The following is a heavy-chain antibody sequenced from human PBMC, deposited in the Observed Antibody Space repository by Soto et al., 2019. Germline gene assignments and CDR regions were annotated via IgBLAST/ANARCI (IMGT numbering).Heavy chain of an antibody. V-gene: IGHV4-39*01. CDR3: ARLESGLAAAGDDY. CDR2: IYYSGST. D-gene: IGHD6-13*01. Sequence: QLQLQESGPGLVKPSETLSLTCTVSGGSISSSSYYWGWIRQPPGKGLEWIGSIYYSGSTYYNPSLTARVTISVDTSKNQFSLKLSSVTAADTAVYYCARLESGLAAAGDDYWGQGTLFTVSS. CDR1: GGSISSSSYY. J-gene: IGHJ4*02.